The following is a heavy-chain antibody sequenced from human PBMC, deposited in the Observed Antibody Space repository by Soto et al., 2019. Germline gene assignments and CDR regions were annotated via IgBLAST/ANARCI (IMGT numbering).Heavy chain of an antibody. CDR1: GGTFSSYA. J-gene: IGHJ4*02. V-gene: IGHV1-69*13. CDR3: ARTGDHLYYFDY. Sequence: GASVKVSCKASGGTFSSYAISWVRQAPGQGLEWMGGIIPIFGTANYAQKFQGRVTITADESTSTAYMELSSLRSEDTAVYYCARTGDHLYYFDYWGQGTLVTVSS. D-gene: IGHD4-17*01. CDR2: IIPIFGTA.